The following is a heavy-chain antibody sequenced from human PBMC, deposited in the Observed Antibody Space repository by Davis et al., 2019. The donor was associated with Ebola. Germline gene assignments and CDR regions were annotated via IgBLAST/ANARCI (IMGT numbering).Heavy chain of an antibody. CDR1: GFTFSTYS. J-gene: IGHJ6*04. CDR2: ISGSGGST. D-gene: IGHD6-6*01. Sequence: GESLKISCAASGFTFSTYSMSWVRQAPGKGLEWVSAISGSGGSTYYADSVKGRFTISRDNSKNTLYLQMNSLRAEDTAVYYCARDYRGLAARRTGVRYYGMDVWGKGTTVTVSS. V-gene: IGHV3-23*01. CDR3: ARDYRGLAARRTGVRYYGMDV.